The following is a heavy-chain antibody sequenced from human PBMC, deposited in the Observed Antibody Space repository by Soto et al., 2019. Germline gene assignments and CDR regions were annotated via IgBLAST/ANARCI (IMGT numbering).Heavy chain of an antibody. J-gene: IGHJ5*02. Sequence: QLQLQESGSGLVKRSQTLSLTCVVSGGSISSGGYSWSWIRQPPGKGLEWIGYIYHSGSTYYNPSLKSRVTISVDRSKNQFSLKLSSVTAADTAVYYCVRVPGPWGQGTLVTVSS. V-gene: IGHV4-30-2*01. CDR1: GGSISSGGYS. CDR2: IYHSGST. CDR3: VRVPGP.